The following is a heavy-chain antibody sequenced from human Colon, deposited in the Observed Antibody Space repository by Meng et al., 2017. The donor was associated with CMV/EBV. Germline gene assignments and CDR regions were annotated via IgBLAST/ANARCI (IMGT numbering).Heavy chain of an antibody. D-gene: IGHD6-13*01. J-gene: IGHJ5*02. Sequence: GGSLRLSCAASGFTFASHTMTWVRQAPGKGLEWVSSIASHRSQIYYADSVKGRFTISRDDAQNSLHLQMNSLRAEDSAVYYCAKGGWGSWAPKWLDPWGQGTLVTVSS. CDR2: IASHRSQI. CDR3: AKGGWGSWAPKWLDP. CDR1: GFTFASHT. V-gene: IGHV3-21*01.